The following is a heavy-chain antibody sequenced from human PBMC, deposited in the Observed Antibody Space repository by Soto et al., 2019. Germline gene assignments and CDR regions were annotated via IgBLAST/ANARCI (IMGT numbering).Heavy chain of an antibody. D-gene: IGHD2-2*01. J-gene: IGHJ4*02. V-gene: IGHV3-30*03. CDR2: ISYDGTKK. Sequence: GGSLRLSCAASGFTFSSYGMHWVRQAPGKGLEWVAVISYDGTKKYHADSVKGRFTISRDNSKNTLYLQMNSLRAEDTAVYYCARRLGYCSTPTCYGGIEYWGQGTLVTVSS. CDR1: GFTFSSYG. CDR3: ARRLGYCSTPTCYGGIEY.